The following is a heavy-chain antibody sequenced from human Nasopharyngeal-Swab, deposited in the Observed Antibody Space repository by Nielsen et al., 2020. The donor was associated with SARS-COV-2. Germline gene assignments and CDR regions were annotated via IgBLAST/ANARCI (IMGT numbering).Heavy chain of an antibody. CDR1: GFTFNIYA. CDR3: AKDDVVRGDAFDI. J-gene: IGHJ3*02. D-gene: IGHD3-10*01. CDR2: ISASGGST. V-gene: IGHV3-23*01. Sequence: GESLKISCLASGFTFNIYAMAWVRRTPGRGVQWVSGISASGGSTYYTDSVKGRFAVSRDNSRNTLYLQMHSLRVEDTALYYCAKDDVVRGDAFDIWGQGTMVTVSS.